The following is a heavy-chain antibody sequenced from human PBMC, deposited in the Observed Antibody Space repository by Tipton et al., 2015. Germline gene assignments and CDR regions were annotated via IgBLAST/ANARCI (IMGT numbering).Heavy chain of an antibody. J-gene: IGHJ6*02. CDR1: GFTFSLYG. V-gene: IGHV3-23*01. CDR2: ISADGDRT. D-gene: IGHD3-10*01. CDR3: ARDRSTWDGMDV. Sequence: SLRLSCAASGFTFSLYGINWVRQAPGKGLEWVSGISADGDRTYYADSVKGRFTVSRDNSKNTLYLQMNSLRAEDAALYYCARDRSTWDGMDVWGQGTTVTVSS.